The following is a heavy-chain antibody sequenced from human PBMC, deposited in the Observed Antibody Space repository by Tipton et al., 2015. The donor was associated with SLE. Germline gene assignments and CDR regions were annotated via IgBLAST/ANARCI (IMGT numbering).Heavy chain of an antibody. CDR2: INSDGSST. Sequence: SLRLSCAASGFTFSTYWMHWVRQAPGKGLVWVSRINSDGSSTTYADSVKGRFTISRDNAKNTLYLQMHSLRVEDTAVYYCTTGGDSSSWWGQGTQVTVSS. CDR1: GFTFSTYW. CDR3: TTGGDSSSW. J-gene: IGHJ4*02. D-gene: IGHD6-6*01. V-gene: IGHV3-74*01.